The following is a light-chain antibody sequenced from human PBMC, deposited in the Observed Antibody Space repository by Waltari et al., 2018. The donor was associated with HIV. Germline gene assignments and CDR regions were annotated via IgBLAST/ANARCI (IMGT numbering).Light chain of an antibody. Sequence: QSALTQPASVSGSPGQSITIPCTGTSSDVGGYNFVSWYQQHPGKAPKLMIYEVSNRPSGVSNRFSGSKSGNTASLTISGLQAEDEADYYCSSYTTSNTWVFGGGTKVPVL. CDR3: SSYTTSNTWV. V-gene: IGLV2-14*01. J-gene: IGLJ2*01. CDR1: SSDVGGYNF. CDR2: EVS.